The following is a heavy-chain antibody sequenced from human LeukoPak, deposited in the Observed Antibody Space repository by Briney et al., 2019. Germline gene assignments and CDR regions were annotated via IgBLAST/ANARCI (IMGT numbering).Heavy chain of an antibody. CDR2: IKYDGREI. J-gene: IGHJ4*02. CDR1: GFTFSNYW. V-gene: IGHV3-7*01. Sequence: AGSLRLSCVASGFTFSNYWMGWVRQAPGKGLGWVANIKYDGREIYYVDFVKGRFTISRDTAKDSLYLQMNSLRAEDTAVYYCARDRGHSGYDLNDYRGQGTLVTVSS. D-gene: IGHD5-12*01. CDR3: ARDRGHSGYDLNDY.